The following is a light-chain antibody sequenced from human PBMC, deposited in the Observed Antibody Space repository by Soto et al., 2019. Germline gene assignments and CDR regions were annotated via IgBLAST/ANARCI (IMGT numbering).Light chain of an antibody. Sequence: EIVLTQSPATLSLSPGERATLSCRASQSVSSYLAWYQQKPGQAPRLLIYDASNRATGIPARFSGSGSGTDFTHTISSLEHEDFGVYYCQQRSNWPRTFGQGTKLEIK. CDR3: QQRSNWPRT. J-gene: IGKJ2*01. CDR2: DAS. CDR1: QSVSSY. V-gene: IGKV3-11*01.